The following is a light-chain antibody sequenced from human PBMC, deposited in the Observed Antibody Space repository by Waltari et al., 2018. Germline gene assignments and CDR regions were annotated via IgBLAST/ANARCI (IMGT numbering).Light chain of an antibody. J-gene: IGKJ1*01. CDR1: QSLSSY. CDR3: QQYVGSPPWT. Sequence: EVVLTQSPGTLSLSPGERATLSCKASQSLSSYLACYQQRPGQAPRLLIYGASSRATDIPDRFSGSGSGTDFTLTISRLEPEDFAVYYCQQYVGSPPWTFGQGTKVEIK. CDR2: GAS. V-gene: IGKV3-20*01.